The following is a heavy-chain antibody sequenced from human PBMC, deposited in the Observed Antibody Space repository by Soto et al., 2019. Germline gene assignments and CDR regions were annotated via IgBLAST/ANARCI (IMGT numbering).Heavy chain of an antibody. Sequence: GASVKVSLKASGYTFTSYYMHWVRQAPGQGLEWMGIINPSGGSTSYAQKFQGRVTMTRDTSTSTGYMELSSLRSEDTAMYYCASHRFAAAAGGYYYYGMDGWG. J-gene: IGHJ6*02. V-gene: IGHV1-46*01. CDR1: GYTFTSYY. CDR2: INPSGGST. D-gene: IGHD6-13*01. CDR3: ASHRFAAAAGGYYYYGMDG.